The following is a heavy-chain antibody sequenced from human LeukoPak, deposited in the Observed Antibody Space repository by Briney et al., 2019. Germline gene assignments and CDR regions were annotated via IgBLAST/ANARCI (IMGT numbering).Heavy chain of an antibody. CDR2: ISYSGST. J-gene: IGHJ5*02. CDR3: ARHADIVVVPAARMERWFDT. D-gene: IGHD2-2*01. Sequence: PSETLSLTCSVSGGSFSSYFWSWIRQPPGKGLEWIGYISYSGSTNYSPSLKSRVTISVDTSKNQFSLKLSSVTAADTAVYYCARHADIVVVPAARMERWFDTWGQGTLVTVSS. CDR1: GGSFSSYF. V-gene: IGHV4-59*08.